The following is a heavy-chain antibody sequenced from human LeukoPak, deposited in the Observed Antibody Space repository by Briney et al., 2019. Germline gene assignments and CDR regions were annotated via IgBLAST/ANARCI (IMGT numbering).Heavy chain of an antibody. CDR2: INHSGST. Sequence: SETLSLTCAVYGGSFSGYYWSWIRQPPGKGLEWIGEINHSGSTNHNPSLKSRVTISVDTSKNQFSLKLSSVTAADTAVYYCARQYYDILTGYYPPDAFDIWGQGTMVTVSS. J-gene: IGHJ3*02. CDR3: ARQYYDILTGYYPPDAFDI. D-gene: IGHD3-9*01. V-gene: IGHV4-34*01. CDR1: GGSFSGYY.